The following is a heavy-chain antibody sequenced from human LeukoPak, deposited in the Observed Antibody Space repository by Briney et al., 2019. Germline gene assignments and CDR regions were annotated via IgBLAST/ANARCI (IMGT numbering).Heavy chain of an antibody. D-gene: IGHD1-26*01. CDR2: ISSSSSYI. Sequence: GGSLRLSCAASGFTVSSNYMNWVRQAPGKGLEWVSSISSSSSYIYYADSVKGRFTISRDNAKNSLYLQMNSLRAEDTAVYYCARASGSYWYYFDYWGQGTLVTVSS. V-gene: IGHV3-21*01. CDR3: ARASGSYWYYFDY. CDR1: GFTVSSNY. J-gene: IGHJ4*02.